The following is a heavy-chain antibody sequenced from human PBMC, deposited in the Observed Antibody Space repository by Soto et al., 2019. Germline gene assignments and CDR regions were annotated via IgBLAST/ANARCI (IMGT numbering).Heavy chain of an antibody. CDR1: GGSISSSSYY. CDR2: IYYSGST. V-gene: IGHV4-39*01. Sequence: SETLSLTCTVSGGSISSSSYYWGWIRQPPGKGLEWIGSIYYSGSTYYNPSLKSRVTISVDTSKNQFSLKLSSVTAADTAVYYCARPRGKSDWFDPCGQGTLVTVSS. J-gene: IGHJ5*02. CDR3: ARPRGKSDWFDP.